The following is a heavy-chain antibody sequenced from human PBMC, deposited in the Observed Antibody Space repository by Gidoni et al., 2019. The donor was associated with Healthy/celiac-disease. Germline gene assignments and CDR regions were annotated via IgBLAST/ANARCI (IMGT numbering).Heavy chain of an antibody. D-gene: IGHD6-19*01. Sequence: PNSGNTGYAQKFQGRVTMTRNTSISTAYMELSSLRSEDTAVYYCARPGTVAAVAFDIWGQGTMVTVSS. CDR3: ARPGTVAAVAFDI. V-gene: IGHV1-8*01. CDR2: PNSGNT. J-gene: IGHJ3*02.